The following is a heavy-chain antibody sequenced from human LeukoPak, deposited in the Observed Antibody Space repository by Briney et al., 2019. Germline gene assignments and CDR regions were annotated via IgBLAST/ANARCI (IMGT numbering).Heavy chain of an antibody. CDR1: GFTFNKYA. D-gene: IGHD4-17*01. V-gene: IGHV3-23*01. J-gene: IGHJ4*02. Sequence: GGSLRLSYAASGFTFNKYAMNWVRQAPGKGLEWVSVISGSDGTRYYADSLKGRFTISRDNSKNTLYLQMNSLRAEDTAIYYCAKGRESGVTTVIVDYWGQGTLVTVSS. CDR3: AKGRESGVTTVIVDY. CDR2: ISGSDGTR.